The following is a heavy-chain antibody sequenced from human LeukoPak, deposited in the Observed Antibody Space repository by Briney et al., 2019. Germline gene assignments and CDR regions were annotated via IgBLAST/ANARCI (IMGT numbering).Heavy chain of an antibody. Sequence: MSGGSLRLSCAASGFTFSSYSMNGVRQAPGKGLEWVSSISSSSSYIYYADSVKGRFTISRDNAKNSLYLQMNSLRAEDTAVYYCARQDYGGNSYYFDYWGQGTLVTVSS. D-gene: IGHD4-23*01. CDR2: ISSSSSYI. CDR1: GFTFSSYS. V-gene: IGHV3-21*01. J-gene: IGHJ4*02. CDR3: ARQDYGGNSYYFDY.